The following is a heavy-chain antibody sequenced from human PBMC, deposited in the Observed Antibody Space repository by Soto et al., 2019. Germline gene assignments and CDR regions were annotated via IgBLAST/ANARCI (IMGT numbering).Heavy chain of an antibody. CDR3: AKAGGKRYCTNGVCYTRGGVYYYYGMDV. V-gene: IGHV3-9*01. CDR1: GFTFDDYA. CDR2: ISWNSGSI. D-gene: IGHD2-8*01. J-gene: IGHJ6*02. Sequence: EVQLVESGGGLVQPGRSLRLSCAASGFTFDDYAMHWVRQAPGKGLEWVSGISWNSGSIGYADSVKGRFTISRDNAKNSLYLQMNSLRAEDTALYYCAKAGGKRYCTNGVCYTRGGVYYYYGMDVWGQGTTVTVSS.